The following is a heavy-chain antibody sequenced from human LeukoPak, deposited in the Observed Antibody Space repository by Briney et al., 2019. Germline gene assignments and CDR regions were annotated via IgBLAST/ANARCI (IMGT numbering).Heavy chain of an antibody. Sequence: SVKVSCKASGGTFSSYAISWVRQAPGQGLEWMGRIIPILGIANYAQKFQGRVTITADKSTSTAYMELSSLRSEDTAVYYCASSMAVAPSDAFDIWGQGTMVTVSS. CDR1: GGTFSSYA. CDR2: IIPILGIA. V-gene: IGHV1-69*04. CDR3: ASSMAVAPSDAFDI. D-gene: IGHD6-19*01. J-gene: IGHJ3*02.